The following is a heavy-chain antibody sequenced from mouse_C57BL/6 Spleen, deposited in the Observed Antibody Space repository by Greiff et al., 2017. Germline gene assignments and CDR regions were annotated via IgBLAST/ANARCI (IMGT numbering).Heavy chain of an antibody. V-gene: IGHV1-80*01. CDR3: ARDYYGGDAMDY. CDR1: GYAFSSYW. CDR2: IYPGDGDT. J-gene: IGHJ4*01. D-gene: IGHD1-1*01. Sequence: VKLQQSGAELVKPGASVKISCKASGYAFSSYWVNWVKQRPGKGLEWIRQIYPGDGDTNYNGKFKGKATLTADKSSSTAYMQLSGLTSEDSAVYFCARDYYGGDAMDYWGQGTSVTVSS.